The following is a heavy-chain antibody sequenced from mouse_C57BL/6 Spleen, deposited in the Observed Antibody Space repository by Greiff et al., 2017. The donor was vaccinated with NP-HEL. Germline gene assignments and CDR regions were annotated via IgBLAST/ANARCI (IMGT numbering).Heavy chain of an antibody. CDR3: ARNWDGSYYFDY. J-gene: IGHJ2*01. Sequence: QVQLQQPGAELVKPGASVKMSCKASGYTFTSYWITWVKQRPGQGLEWIGDIYPGSGSTNYNEKFKSKATLTVDTSSSTAYMQLSSLTSEDSAVYYCARNWDGSYYFDYWGQGTTLTVSS. D-gene: IGHD4-1*01. CDR2: IYPGSGST. CDR1: GYTFTSYW. V-gene: IGHV1-55*01.